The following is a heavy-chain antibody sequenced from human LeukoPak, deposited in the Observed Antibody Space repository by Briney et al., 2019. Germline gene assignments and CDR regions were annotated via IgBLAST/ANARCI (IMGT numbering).Heavy chain of an antibody. Sequence: SETLSLTCTVSGGSISSYYWSWIRQPPGKGLEWIGYIYYSGSTNYNPSLKSRVTISVDTSKNQFSLKLSSVTAADTAVYYCARGEWKLPDYWGQGTLVTVSS. D-gene: IGHD1-26*01. CDR1: GGSISSYY. CDR2: IYYSGST. CDR3: ARGEWKLPDY. J-gene: IGHJ4*02. V-gene: IGHV4-59*01.